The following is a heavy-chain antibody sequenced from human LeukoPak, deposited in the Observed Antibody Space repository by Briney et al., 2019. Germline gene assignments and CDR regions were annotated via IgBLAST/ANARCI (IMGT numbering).Heavy chain of an antibody. Sequence: SETLSLTCTVSGGSISSYYWSWIRQPPGKGLEWIGYIYYSGSTNYNPSLKSRVTISVDTSKNQFSLKLSSVTAADTAVYYCARNEGGSLITFDYWGQGTLVTVSS. D-gene: IGHD1-26*01. J-gene: IGHJ4*02. CDR3: ARNEGGSLITFDY. CDR1: GGSISSYY. CDR2: IYYSGST. V-gene: IGHV4-59*08.